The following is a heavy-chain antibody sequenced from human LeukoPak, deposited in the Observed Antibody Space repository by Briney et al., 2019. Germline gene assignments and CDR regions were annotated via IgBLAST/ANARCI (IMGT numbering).Heavy chain of an antibody. J-gene: IGHJ3*02. CDR2: ISSNGGST. Sequence: GGSLRLSCAASGFTFSSYSMNWVRQAPGKGLEHVSAISSNGGSTYYAYSLKGRFTISRDNSKNTLYLQMGSLRAEDMAVYYCASSIADRLWAQSDGFDIWGQGKMVTVSS. D-gene: IGHD6-6*01. CDR3: ASSIADRLWAQSDGFDI. CDR1: GFTFSSYS. V-gene: IGHV3-64*01.